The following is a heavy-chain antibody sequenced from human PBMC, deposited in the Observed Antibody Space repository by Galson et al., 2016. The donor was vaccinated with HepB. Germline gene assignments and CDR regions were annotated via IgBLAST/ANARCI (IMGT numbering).Heavy chain of an antibody. D-gene: IGHD3-9*01. J-gene: IGHJ4*02. CDR3: ASYPGYFPGN. CDR1: GFTLSEYE. CDR2: IRYSGEPM. V-gene: IGHV3-48*03. Sequence: SLRLSCAASGFTLSEYEMSWVRQAPGKGLEWVSHIRYSGEPMSYADSVKGRFTISRDNAKNSLYLQMNSLRAEDTAVYYCASYPGYFPGNWGQGTLVTVSS.